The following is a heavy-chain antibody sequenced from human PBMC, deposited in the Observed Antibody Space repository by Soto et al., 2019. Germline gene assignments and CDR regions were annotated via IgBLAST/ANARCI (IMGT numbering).Heavy chain of an antibody. CDR1: GFTFDDYG. CDR3: AREYYDFWSGYYVVFPGFDY. D-gene: IGHD3-3*01. Sequence: GGSLRLSCAASGFTFDDYGMSWVRQAPGKGLEWVSGINWNGGSTGYADSVKGRFTISRDNAKNSLYLQMNSLRAEDTALYYCAREYYDFWSGYYVVFPGFDYWGQGTLVTVSS. CDR2: INWNGGST. V-gene: IGHV3-20*04. J-gene: IGHJ4*02.